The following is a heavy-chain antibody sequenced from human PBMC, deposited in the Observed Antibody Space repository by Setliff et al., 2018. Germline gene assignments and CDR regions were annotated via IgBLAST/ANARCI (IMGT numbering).Heavy chain of an antibody. D-gene: IGHD4-17*01. J-gene: IGHJ3*02. CDR2: VYYSGST. Sequence: SETLSLTCAVSDFSVSSNYYWGWIRQPPGKGLEWIANVYYSGSTYYNPSLKSRVTISLDTSRKQFSLKLTSVTAADTAVYYCVRDAGDGYGVDAYAGGGFDIWGQGAMVTVSS. V-gene: IGHV4-38-2*02. CDR1: DFSVSSNYY. CDR3: VRDAGDGYGVDAYAGGGFDI.